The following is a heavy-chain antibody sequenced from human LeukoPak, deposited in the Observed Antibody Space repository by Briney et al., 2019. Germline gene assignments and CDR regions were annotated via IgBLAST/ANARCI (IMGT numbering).Heavy chain of an antibody. J-gene: IGHJ4*02. CDR3: AKVAHYYYGSESYYFFEH. V-gene: IGHV3-66*01. D-gene: IGHD3-10*01. CDR1: GFTFSNYW. Sequence: SGGSLRLSCAASGFTFSNYWMHWVRQAPGKGLVWVSLIYSGGSTYYADSVKGRFTISRDNSKNMLYLQMNSLRAEDTAIYYCAKVAHYYYGSESYYFFEHWGQGTPVTASS. CDR2: IYSGGST.